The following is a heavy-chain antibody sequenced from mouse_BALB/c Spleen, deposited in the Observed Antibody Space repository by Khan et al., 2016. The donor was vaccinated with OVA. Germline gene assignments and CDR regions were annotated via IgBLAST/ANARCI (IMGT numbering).Heavy chain of an antibody. CDR3: ARLYAMDY. CDR1: GFTFSSYA. CDR2: ISSGGSDT. J-gene: IGHJ4*01. V-gene: IGHV5-9-3*01. Sequence: EVELVESGGGLAKPGGSLKLSCAASGFTFSSYAMSWVRQTPEKRLEWVATISSGGSDTYYPDSVKGRFTISRDNANNTLYLQMSSLKSEDTAMYYCARLYAMDYWGQGTSVTVSA.